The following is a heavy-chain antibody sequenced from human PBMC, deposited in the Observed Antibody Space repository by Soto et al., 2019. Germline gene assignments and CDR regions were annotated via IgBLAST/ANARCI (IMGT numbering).Heavy chain of an antibody. CDR1: GYAFTTYG. V-gene: IGHV1-18*01. CDR2: ISAHNGNT. CDR3: ARGRYGEY. J-gene: IGHJ4*02. D-gene: IGHD3-10*01. Sequence: QVHLVQSGAEVKKPGASVKVSCKGSGYAFTTYGITWVRQAPGQGLEWMGWISAHNGNTNYAQKLQGRVTVTRDTSTSTAYMELMSRRSDDTAVYYCARGRYGEYWGQGALVTVSS.